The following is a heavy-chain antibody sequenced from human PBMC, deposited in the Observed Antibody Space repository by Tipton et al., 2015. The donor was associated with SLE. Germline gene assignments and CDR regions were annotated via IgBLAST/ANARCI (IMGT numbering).Heavy chain of an antibody. CDR3: ARSWNDAPPDLGY. CDR2: IDYTANP. CDR1: GGSIGSGSFY. D-gene: IGHD1-1*01. V-gene: IGHV4-61*03. Sequence: TLSLTCTVSGGSIGSGSFYWSWIRQPPGKGLEWIGNIDYTANPNYSPSLKSRVTISIDTSTNHFSLKLRSVTAADTAVYYCARSWNDAPPDLGYWGQGTLVTVSS. J-gene: IGHJ4*02.